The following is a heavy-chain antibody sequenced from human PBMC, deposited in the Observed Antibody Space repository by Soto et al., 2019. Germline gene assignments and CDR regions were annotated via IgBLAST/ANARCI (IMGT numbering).Heavy chain of an antibody. Sequence: GGSLRLSCAVSGFTFSMYAMHWARQAPGKGLEWVAVTSSDGASKYYADSVKGRFTISRDNSKNTLFLQMNSLRPEDTAVYYWAKDRLPRWEGGDVWGQGTRVT. CDR1: GFTFSMYA. CDR3: AKDRLPRWEGGDV. V-gene: IGHV3-30*18. D-gene: IGHD1-26*01. J-gene: IGHJ6*02. CDR2: TSSDGASK.